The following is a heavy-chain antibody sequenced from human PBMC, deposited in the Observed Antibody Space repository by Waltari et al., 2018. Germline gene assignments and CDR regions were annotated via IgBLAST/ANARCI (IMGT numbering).Heavy chain of an antibody. V-gene: IGHV1-8*03. CDR3: ARGVVKAATREDAFDI. CDR2: MNPNSGNT. CDR1: GYTFTSYD. Sequence: QVQLVQSGAEVKKPGASVTVSCKASGYTFTSYDLNWVRQATGQGLEWMGWMNPNSGNTGYAQKFQGRVTITRNTSISTAYMELSSLRSEDTAVYYCARGVVKAATREDAFDIWGQGTMVTVSS. J-gene: IGHJ3*02. D-gene: IGHD2-15*01.